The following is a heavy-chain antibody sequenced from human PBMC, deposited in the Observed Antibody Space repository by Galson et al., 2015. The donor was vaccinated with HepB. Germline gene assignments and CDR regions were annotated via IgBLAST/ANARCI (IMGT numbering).Heavy chain of an antibody. D-gene: IGHD1-26*01. CDR1: GGSISSYY. CDR3: ARGGRRELPGEDGPDAFDI. J-gene: IGHJ3*02. CDR2: IYYSGST. V-gene: IGHV4-59*01. Sequence: ETLSLTCTVSGGSISSYYWSWIRQPPGKGLEWIGYIYYSGSTNYNPSLKSRVTISVDTSKNQFSLKLSSVTAADTAVYYCARGGRRELPGEDGPDAFDIWGQGTMVTVSS.